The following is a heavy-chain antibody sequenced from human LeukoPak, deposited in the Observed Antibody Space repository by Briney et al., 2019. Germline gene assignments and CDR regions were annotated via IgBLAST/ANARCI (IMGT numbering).Heavy chain of an antibody. J-gene: IGHJ4*02. D-gene: IGHD1-26*01. V-gene: IGHV3-7*05. CDR2: INQEGSER. Sequence: GGSLRLSCAASGFTFSSDWMLWVRQAPEKGLEWVATINQEGSERYYVDSVRGRFTISRDNAKNSLFLQMNSLKASDTAIYYCARALVGAATLSYWGQGTLVTVSS. CDR3: ARALVGAATLSY. CDR1: GFTFSSDW.